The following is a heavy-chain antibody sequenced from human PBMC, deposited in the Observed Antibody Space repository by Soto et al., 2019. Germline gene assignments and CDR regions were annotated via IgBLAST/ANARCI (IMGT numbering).Heavy chain of an antibody. V-gene: IGHV4-59*01. J-gene: IGHJ4*02. D-gene: IGHD5-12*01. CDR2: IYYSGST. CDR1: GGSISSYY. CDR3: ARGYSGYDSDFDY. Sequence: SETLSLTCTVSGGSISSYYWSWIRQPPGKGLEWIGYIYYSGSTNYNPSLKSRVTISVDTSKNQFSLKLSSVTTADTAVYYCARGYSGYDSDFDYRRQGTLVTVSS.